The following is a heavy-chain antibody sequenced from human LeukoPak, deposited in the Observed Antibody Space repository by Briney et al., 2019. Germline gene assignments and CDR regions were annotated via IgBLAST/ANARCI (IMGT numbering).Heavy chain of an antibody. Sequence: GGSLRLSCAASGFTFSRYGMHWVRPAPGKGLEWVAVISYDGSNKYYADSVKGRFTISRDNSKNTLYLQMNRLRAEDTAVYYCANNGPGKPRYFDYWGQGTLVTVSS. J-gene: IGHJ4*02. CDR3: ANNGPGKPRYFDY. CDR2: ISYDGSNK. V-gene: IGHV3-33*05. D-gene: IGHD1-1*01. CDR1: GFTFSRYG.